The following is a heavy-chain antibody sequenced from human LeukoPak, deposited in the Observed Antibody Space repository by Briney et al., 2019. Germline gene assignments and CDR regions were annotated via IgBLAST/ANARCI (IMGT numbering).Heavy chain of an antibody. CDR3: ARGYCSSTSCAGHYYMDV. Sequence: PSETLSLTCTVSGGSISSYYWSWIRQPAGKGLEWIGRIYTSGSTNYNPSLKSRVTISVDTSKNQFSLKLSSVTAADTAVYYCARGYCSSTSCAGHYYMDVWGKGTTVTVSS. V-gene: IGHV4-4*07. CDR1: GGSISSYY. D-gene: IGHD2-2*01. J-gene: IGHJ6*03. CDR2: IYTSGST.